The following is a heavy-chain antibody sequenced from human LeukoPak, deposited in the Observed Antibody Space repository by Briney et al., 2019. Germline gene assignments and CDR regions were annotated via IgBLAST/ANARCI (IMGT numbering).Heavy chain of an antibody. V-gene: IGHV4-59*08. CDR2: IYYSGST. D-gene: IGHD3-22*01. CDR1: GGSISSYH. CDR3: ARHSSGYLTYFDY. Sequence: SETLSLTCTVSGGSISSYHWSWIRQPPGKGLEWIGYIYYSGSTDYNPSLKSRVTISLGTSMNQFFLNVSSVTAADTAVYYCARHSSGYLTYFDYWGQGSLVPVS. J-gene: IGHJ4*02.